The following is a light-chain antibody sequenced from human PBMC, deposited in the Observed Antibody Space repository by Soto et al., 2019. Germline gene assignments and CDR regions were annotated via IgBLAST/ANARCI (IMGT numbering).Light chain of an antibody. J-gene: IGKJ5*01. Sequence: EIVFTQSPATLSLSPGERATLSCRASQSVSSYLAWYQQKPGQAPRLLIYDASNRATGIPARFSGSGSGTDFTLTISSPEPEDFAVYYCQQRSNWPLLTFGGGTRLEI. CDR2: DAS. CDR1: QSVSSY. CDR3: QQRSNWPLLT. V-gene: IGKV3-11*01.